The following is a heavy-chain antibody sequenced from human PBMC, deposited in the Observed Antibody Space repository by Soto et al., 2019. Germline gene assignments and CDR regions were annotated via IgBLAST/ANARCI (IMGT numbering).Heavy chain of an antibody. J-gene: IGHJ1*01. CDR3: ARGQNWNLFLVNGGYFQH. CDR2: INHSGST. V-gene: IGHV4-34*01. CDR1: GGSFSGYY. Sequence: QVQLQQWGAGLLKPSETLSLTCAVYGGSFSGYYWSWIRQPPGKGLEWIGEINHSGSTNYNPSLKSRVTISVDTSKNQFSLKLSSVTAADTAVYYCARGQNWNLFLVNGGYFQHWGQGTLVTVSS. D-gene: IGHD1-7*01.